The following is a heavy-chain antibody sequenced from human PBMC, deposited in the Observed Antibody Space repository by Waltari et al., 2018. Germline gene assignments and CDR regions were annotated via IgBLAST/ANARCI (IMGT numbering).Heavy chain of an antibody. D-gene: IGHD3-16*02. V-gene: IGHV4-34*01. Sequence: QVQLQQWRAGLLQPSEPLSLTCAVYGGSFSGSYWSWLRKHPGKGLEWIGEINHSGITNYNPALNSRVTISVDTSKNQFSLKLSSVTAADTAVYYCARGRIWGSYRSMRGAFDIWGQGTMVTVSS. CDR3: ARGRIWGSYRSMRGAFDI. J-gene: IGHJ3*02. CDR2: INHSGIT. CDR1: GGSFSGSY.